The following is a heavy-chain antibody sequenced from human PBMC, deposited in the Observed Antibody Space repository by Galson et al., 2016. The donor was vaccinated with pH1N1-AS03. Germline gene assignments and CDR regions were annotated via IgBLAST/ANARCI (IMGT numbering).Heavy chain of an antibody. CDR1: GGTFSSDA. V-gene: IGHV1-69*04. CDR3: ARDTSTTATTHFDC. CDR2: IIPILGIT. D-gene: IGHD4-17*01. J-gene: IGHJ4*02. Sequence: SVKVSCKASGGTFSSDAISWVRQAPGQGLEWMGRIIPILGITDYAQKFQGRVTITADKSTSTAYMEVSSLRSEDTAVYYCARDTSTTATTHFDCWGQGTLVTISS.